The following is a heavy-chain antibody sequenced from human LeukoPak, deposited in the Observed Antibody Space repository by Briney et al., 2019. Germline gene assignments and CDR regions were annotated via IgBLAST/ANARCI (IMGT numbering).Heavy chain of an antibody. CDR3: ARDSNYDFWSGEFDY. D-gene: IGHD3-3*01. CDR1: GYTFTSYG. CDR2: ISAYNGNT. J-gene: IGHJ4*02. V-gene: IGHV1-18*01. Sequence: ASVKVSCKASGYTFTSYGISWVRQAPGQGLEWMGWISAYNGNTNYAQKLQGRVTMTTDTSTSTAYMELRSLRSDDTAVYYCARDSNYDFWSGEFDYWGQGTPVTVSS.